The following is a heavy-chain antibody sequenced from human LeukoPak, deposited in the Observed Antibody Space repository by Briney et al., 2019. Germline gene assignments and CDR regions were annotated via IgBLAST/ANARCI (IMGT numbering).Heavy chain of an antibody. CDR3: ASRKKGMATAGFDF. Sequence: GKSLKISCKGSGYSFTSYWSGWVRQMPGKGLEGMGIIYPGDSDTRYSPSFQGQVTISAEKSISTAYLQWSSLKASDTALYYCASRKKGMATAGFDFWGQGTLVTVSS. D-gene: IGHD5-24*01. J-gene: IGHJ4*02. CDR1: GYSFTSYW. V-gene: IGHV5-51*01. CDR2: IYPGDSDT.